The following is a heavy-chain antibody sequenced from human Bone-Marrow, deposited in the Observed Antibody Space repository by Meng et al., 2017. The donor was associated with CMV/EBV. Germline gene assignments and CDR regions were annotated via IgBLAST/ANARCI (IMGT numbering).Heavy chain of an antibody. CDR3: ARENSDYVGPYSYYYGMDV. CDR1: GFTFSDYY. Sequence: GGSLRLSCTASGFTFSDYYMDWVRQAPGKGLKWVGRLRNKGNSYTTEYAASVKGRFTISGDESKNSLFLQMSSLKTEDTAVYHCARENSDYVGPYSYYYGMDVWGQGTTVTVSS. D-gene: IGHD4-11*01. V-gene: IGHV3-72*01. CDR2: LRNKGNSYTT. J-gene: IGHJ6*02.